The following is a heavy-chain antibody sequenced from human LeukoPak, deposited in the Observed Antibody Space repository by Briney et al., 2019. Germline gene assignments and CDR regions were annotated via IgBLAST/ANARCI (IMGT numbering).Heavy chain of an antibody. D-gene: IGHD3-3*01. J-gene: IGHJ6*03. V-gene: IGHV1-8*01. CDR3: ARGRKGSTIFGVVITELYYYYMDV. CDR1: GYTFTSYD. Sequence: ASVKVSCKASGYTFTSYDINWVRQATGQGLEWMGWMNPNSGNTGYAQKCQGIFTMTRNTSISTAYMELSSLRSEDTAVYYCARGRKGSTIFGVVITELYYYYMDVWGKGTTVTVSS. CDR2: MNPNSGNT.